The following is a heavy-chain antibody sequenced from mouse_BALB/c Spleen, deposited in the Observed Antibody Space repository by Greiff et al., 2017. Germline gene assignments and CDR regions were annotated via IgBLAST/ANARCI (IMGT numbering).Heavy chain of an antibody. CDR2: IWGDGST. V-gene: IGHV2-6-7*01. CDR3: ARDREYGNYVEFAY. J-gene: IGHJ3*01. Sequence: QVQLQQSGPGLVAPSQSLSITCTVSGFSLTGYGVNWVRQPPGKGLEWLGMIWGDGSTDYNSALKSSLSISKDNSKSQVFLKMNSLQTDDTARYYCARDREYGNYVEFAYWGQGTLVTVSA. CDR1: GFSLTGYG. D-gene: IGHD2-10*02.